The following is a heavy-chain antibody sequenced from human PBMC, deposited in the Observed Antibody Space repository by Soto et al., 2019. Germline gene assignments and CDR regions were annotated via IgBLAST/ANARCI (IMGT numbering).Heavy chain of an antibody. CDR3: ARDDDGGAADYYYYGMDV. CDR2: ISYDGSNK. Sequence: GGSLRLPCAASGFTFSSYAMHWVRQAPGKGLEWVAVISYDGSNKYYADSVKGRFTISRDNSKNTLYLQMNSLRAEDTAVYYCARDDDGGAADYYYYGMDVWGQGTTVTVSS. V-gene: IGHV3-30-3*01. J-gene: IGHJ6*02. CDR1: GFTFSSYA. D-gene: IGHD3-16*01.